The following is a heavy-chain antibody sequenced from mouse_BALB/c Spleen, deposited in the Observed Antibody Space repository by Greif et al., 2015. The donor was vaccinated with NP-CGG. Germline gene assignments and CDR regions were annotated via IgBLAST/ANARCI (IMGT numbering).Heavy chain of an antibody. V-gene: IGHV5-17*02. CDR3: ARYYYGSSYYATDY. J-gene: IGHJ4*01. CDR2: ISSGSSTI. CDR1: GFTFSSFG. D-gene: IGHD1-1*01. Sequence: DVMLVESGGGLVQPGGSRKLSCAASGFTFSSFGMHWVRQAPEKGLEWVAYISSGSSTIYYADTVKGRFTISRDNPKNTLFLQMTSLRSEDTAMYYCARYYYGSSYYATDYWGQGTSVTVSS.